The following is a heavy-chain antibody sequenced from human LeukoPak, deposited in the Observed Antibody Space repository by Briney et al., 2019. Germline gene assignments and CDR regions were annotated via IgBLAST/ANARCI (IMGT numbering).Heavy chain of an antibody. CDR3: AKLPHYYYYMDV. V-gene: IGHV3-23*01. J-gene: IGHJ6*03. CDR2: ISGSDGST. CDR1: GFTFSSYA. Sequence: GGSLRLSCAASGFTFSSYAMSWVRQAPGKGLEWVSAISGSDGSTYYADSVKGRFTISRDNSKNTLYLQMNSLRAEDTAVYYCAKLPHYYYYMDVWGKGTTVTVSS.